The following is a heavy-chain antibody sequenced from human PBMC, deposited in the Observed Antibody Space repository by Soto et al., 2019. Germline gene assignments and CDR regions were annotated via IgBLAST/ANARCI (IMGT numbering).Heavy chain of an antibody. V-gene: IGHV4-61*01. Sequence: PSETLSLTCTVSGGSVSSGSYYWSWIRQPPGKGLEWIGYIYYSGSTNYNPSLKSRVTISVDTSKNQFSLKLSSVTAADTAVYYCARADVGDIVVVVAATGSDPWFDPWGQGTLVTVSS. CDR3: ARADVGDIVVVVAATGSDPWFDP. J-gene: IGHJ5*02. CDR2: IYYSGST. CDR1: GGSVSSGSYY. D-gene: IGHD2-15*01.